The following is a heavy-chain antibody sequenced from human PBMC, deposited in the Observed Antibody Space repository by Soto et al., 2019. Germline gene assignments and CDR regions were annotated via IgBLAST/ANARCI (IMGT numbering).Heavy chain of an antibody. CDR3: ARAPMSSGWPYNWFDP. CDR1: GYTFTSYA. Sequence: ASVKVSCKASGYTFTSYAMHWVRQAPGQRLEWMGRINAGNGNTKYSQKFQGRVTITRDTSASTAYMELSSLRSEDTAVYYCARAPMSSGWPYNWFDPWGQGTLVTVSS. CDR2: INAGNGNT. D-gene: IGHD6-19*01. V-gene: IGHV1-3*01. J-gene: IGHJ5*02.